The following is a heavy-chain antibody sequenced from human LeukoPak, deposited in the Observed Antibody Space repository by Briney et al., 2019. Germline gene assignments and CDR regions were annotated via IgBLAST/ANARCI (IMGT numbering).Heavy chain of an antibody. V-gene: IGHV3-21*01. Sequence: GGSLRLSCAASGFTFSSYSMNWVRQAPGKGLEWVSSISSSSSYIYYADSVKGRFTISRDNAKNSLYLQMNSLRAEDTAVYYCARVTMVRGVNYWGQGTLVTVSS. CDR2: ISSSSSYI. D-gene: IGHD3-10*01. J-gene: IGHJ4*02. CDR1: GFTFSSYS. CDR3: ARVTMVRGVNY.